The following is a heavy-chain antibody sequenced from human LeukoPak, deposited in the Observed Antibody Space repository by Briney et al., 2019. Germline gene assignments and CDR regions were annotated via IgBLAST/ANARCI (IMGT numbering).Heavy chain of an antibody. CDR1: GYTFTSYG. CDR2: ISAYNGNT. V-gene: IGHV1-18*04. D-gene: IGHD3-10*01. J-gene: IGHJ5*02. Sequence: ASLKVSCKASGYTFTSYGISWVRQAPGQGLEWMGWISAYNGNTNYAQKLQGRVTMTADTSTSTAYMKLRSLRSDNTALYYCARDRGYYDSGSHPSWFDPWGQGTLVTVSS. CDR3: ARDRGYYDSGSHPSWFDP.